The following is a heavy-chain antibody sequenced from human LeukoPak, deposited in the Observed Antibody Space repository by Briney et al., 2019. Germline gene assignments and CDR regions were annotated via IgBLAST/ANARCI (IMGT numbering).Heavy chain of an antibody. D-gene: IGHD4-23*01. CDR1: GFTFSSYG. CDR2: IGRSGADI. Sequence: GGSLRLSCAASGFTFSSYGMHWVRQAPGKGLEWVSVIGRSGADIQYADSVKGRFAISRDNFKNTLYLQMSSLRAEDTAVYYCAKYAPPTTVVTRYFDYWGQGALVTGSS. J-gene: IGHJ4*02. V-gene: IGHV3-23*01. CDR3: AKYAPPTTVVTRYFDY.